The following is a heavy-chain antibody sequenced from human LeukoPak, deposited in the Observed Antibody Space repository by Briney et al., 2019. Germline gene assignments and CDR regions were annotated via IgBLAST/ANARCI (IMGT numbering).Heavy chain of an antibody. CDR1: GFTFSDYY. Sequence: GGSLRLSCAASGFTFSDYYMSWIRQAPGKGLEWISYISSGGTTIKFADSVKGRSTISRDNAKNSLYLQMNSLRAEDTAVYYCARDVDKYYYGSSAYPAIGYWGQGTLVTVSS. D-gene: IGHD3-22*01. V-gene: IGHV3-11*01. CDR2: ISSGGTTI. CDR3: ARDVDKYYYGSSAYPAIGY. J-gene: IGHJ4*02.